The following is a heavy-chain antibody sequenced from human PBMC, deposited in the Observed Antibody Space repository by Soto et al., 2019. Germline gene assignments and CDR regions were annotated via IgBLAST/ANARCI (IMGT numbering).Heavy chain of an antibody. Sequence: SETLSLTCAVSGGSISSSNWWSWVRQPPGKGLEWIGEIYHSGSTNYNPSLKSRATISVDTSKNQFSLKLTSVTAADTAVYYCARDLGAEAATPPNWFDFWGQGTLVTVSS. CDR3: ARDLGAEAATPPNWFDF. J-gene: IGHJ5*01. CDR1: GGSISSSNW. V-gene: IGHV4-4*02. CDR2: IYHSGST. D-gene: IGHD2-15*01.